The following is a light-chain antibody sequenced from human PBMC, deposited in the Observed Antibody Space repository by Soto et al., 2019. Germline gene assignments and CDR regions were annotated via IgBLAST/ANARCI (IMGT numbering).Light chain of an antibody. CDR3: GADHGSGSNFVWV. CDR2: VGAGGIVG. J-gene: IGLJ3*02. V-gene: IGLV9-49*01. Sequence: QSVLTPPPSASASLGASVTLTCTLSSGYSNYKVDWYQQRPGKGPRFVMRVGAGGIVGSKGDGIPDRFSVLGSGLNRYLTIKDIQEEDESDYHCGADHGSGSNFVWVFGGGTKLTVL. CDR1: SGYSNYK.